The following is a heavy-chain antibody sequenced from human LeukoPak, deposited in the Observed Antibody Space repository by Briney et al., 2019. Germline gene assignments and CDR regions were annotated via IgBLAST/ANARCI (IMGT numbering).Heavy chain of an antibody. D-gene: IGHD2-15*01. CDR2: IYPGDSDT. J-gene: IGHJ4*02. Sequence: GESLKISCXGSGYSFTSYWIGWVRQMPGKGLKWMGIIYPGDSDTRYSPSFQGQVTISADKSISTAYLQWSSLKASDTAMYYCARHECSGGSCYWDLDYWGQGTLVTVSS. CDR1: GYSFTSYW. V-gene: IGHV5-51*01. CDR3: ARHECSGGSCYWDLDY.